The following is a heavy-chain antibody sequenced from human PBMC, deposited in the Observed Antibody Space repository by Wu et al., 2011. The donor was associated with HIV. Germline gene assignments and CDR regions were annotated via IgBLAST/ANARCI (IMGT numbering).Heavy chain of an antibody. CDR2: INPSGGGT. D-gene: IGHD6-13*01. Sequence: QVQLVQSGAEVKKPGASVKVSCKASGYTFTNSYLHWVRQATGQGLEWMGIINPSGGGTSYAQKFQGRVTMTRDTSTSTVYMELSSLRSEDTAVYYCARDRFAAADALDIWARGQWSPSLQ. CDR3: ARDRFAAADALDI. V-gene: IGHV1-46*01. CDR1: GYTFTNSY. J-gene: IGHJ3*02.